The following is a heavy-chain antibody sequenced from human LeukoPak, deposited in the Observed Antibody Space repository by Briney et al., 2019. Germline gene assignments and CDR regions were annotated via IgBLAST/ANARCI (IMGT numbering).Heavy chain of an antibody. D-gene: IGHD3-10*01. CDR1: GYTFTSNY. V-gene: IGHV1-46*01. J-gene: IGHJ6*03. CDR2: ISPSGGST. CDR3: ATGAGSGSYYKGFYYYYYYMDV. Sequence: GASVKVSCKAFGYTFTSNYMHWVRQAPGQGPEWMGVISPSGGSTTYAQKFQGRVTLTRDMSTSTDYLELSSLRAEDTAVYYCATGAGSGSYYKGFYYYYYYMDVWGKGTTVTISS.